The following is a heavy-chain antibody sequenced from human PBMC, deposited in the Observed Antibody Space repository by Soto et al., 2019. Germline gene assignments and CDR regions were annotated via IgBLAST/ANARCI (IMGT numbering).Heavy chain of an antibody. CDR2: ISGGGDST. CDR1: GFTFSSYA. D-gene: IGHD6-6*01. J-gene: IGHJ4*02. V-gene: IGHV3-23*01. CDR3: AKKAPSSSRYFDY. Sequence: EVQLLESGGGLVQPGGSLRLSCAASGFTFSSYAMSWVRQAPGKGLEWVSAISGGGDSTYADSVKGRFTISRDNSKNTLYLQLNSLRAEDTAVYYCAKKAPSSSRYFDYWGQGTLVTVSS.